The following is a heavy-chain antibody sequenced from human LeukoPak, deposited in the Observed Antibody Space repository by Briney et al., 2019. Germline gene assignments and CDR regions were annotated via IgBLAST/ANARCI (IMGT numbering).Heavy chain of an antibody. CDR1: GYTFTDYY. Sequence: ASVKVSCKTSGYTFTDYYIYWVRQAPGQGLEWMGWINPNSGGTNYAQKLQGRVTMTTDTSTSTAYMDLRSLRSDDTAVYYCARVRNSGFRYVDSWGQGTLVTVSS. D-gene: IGHD5-12*01. CDR2: INPNSGGT. J-gene: IGHJ4*02. CDR3: ARVRNSGFRYVDS. V-gene: IGHV1-2*02.